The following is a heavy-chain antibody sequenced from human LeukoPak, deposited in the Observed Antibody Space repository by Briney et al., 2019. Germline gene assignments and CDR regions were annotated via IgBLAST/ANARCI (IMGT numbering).Heavy chain of an antibody. D-gene: IGHD3-22*01. V-gene: IGHV4-59*01. CDR2: IYYSGST. Sequence: SETLSLTCTVSGGSINNYYWSWIRQPPGKGLEWIGYIYYSGSTNYNPSLKSRVTISVDTSKNQLSLKLSSVTAADTAVYYCAKVLYDSSGYYLDYWGQGTLVTVSS. J-gene: IGHJ4*02. CDR1: GGSINNYY. CDR3: AKVLYDSSGYYLDY.